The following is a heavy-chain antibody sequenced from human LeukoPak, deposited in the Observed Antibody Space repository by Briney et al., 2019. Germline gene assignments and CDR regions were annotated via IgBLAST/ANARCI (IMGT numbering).Heavy chain of an antibody. CDR3: AREKGSVAGAFDI. V-gene: IGHV3-48*04. D-gene: IGHD6-19*01. CDR1: GFTFSSYW. Sequence: PGGSLRLSCAASGFTFSSYWMSWVRQAPGKGLEWVSYISSSGSTIYYADSVKGRFTISRDNAKNSLYLQMNSLRAEDTAVYYCAREKGSVAGAFDIWGQGTMVTVSS. CDR2: ISSSGSTI. J-gene: IGHJ3*02.